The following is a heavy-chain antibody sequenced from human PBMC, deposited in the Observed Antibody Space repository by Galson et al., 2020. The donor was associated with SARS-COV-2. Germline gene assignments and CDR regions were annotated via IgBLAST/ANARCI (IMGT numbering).Heavy chain of an antibody. V-gene: IGHV3-21*01. J-gene: IGHJ4*02. Sequence: GGSLRLSCAVSGFMFSGHTMNWVRQAPGKGLEWVSSISSTSTYIYYADSVRGRFTISRDNAKKSLYLQMNSLRAEDTAVYYCARDGKWELLESPYFDYWGQGTLVTVSS. CDR1: GFMFSGHT. D-gene: IGHD1-26*01. CDR3: ARDGKWELLESPYFDY. CDR2: ISSTSTYI.